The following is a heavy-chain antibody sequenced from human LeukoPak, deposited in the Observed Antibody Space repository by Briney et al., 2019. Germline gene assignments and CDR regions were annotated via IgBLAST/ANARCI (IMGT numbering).Heavy chain of an antibody. J-gene: IGHJ4*02. Sequence: GGSLRLSCATSGFTFSSYWMHWVRQAPGKGLVWVSRINSDGTSTRYADSVKGRFTISRDNAKNTLYLQMNSLRAEDTAVYYCGNLDTPMGYWGQGTLSPSPQ. D-gene: IGHD5-18*01. CDR3: GNLDTPMGY. V-gene: IGHV3-74*01. CDR2: INSDGTST. CDR1: GFTFSSYW.